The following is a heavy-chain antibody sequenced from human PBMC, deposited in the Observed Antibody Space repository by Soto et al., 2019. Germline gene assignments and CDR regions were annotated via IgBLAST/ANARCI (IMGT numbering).Heavy chain of an antibody. V-gene: IGHV3-23*01. J-gene: IGHJ4*02. D-gene: IGHD5-18*01. CDR1: GFTFSSYA. CDR2: ISGSGGST. Sequence: EVQLLESGGGLVQPGGSLRLSCAAYGFTFSSYAMSWVRQAPGKGLEWVSAISGSGGSTYYADSVKGRFTISRDNSKNTLYLQMNSLRAEDTAVYYCAKDPVGYSYGYYFDYWGQGTLVTVSS. CDR3: AKDPVGYSYGYYFDY.